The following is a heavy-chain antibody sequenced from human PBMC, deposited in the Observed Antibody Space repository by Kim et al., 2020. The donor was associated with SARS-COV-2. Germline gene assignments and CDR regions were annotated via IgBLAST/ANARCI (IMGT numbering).Heavy chain of an antibody. D-gene: IGHD2-15*01. J-gene: IGHJ4*02. V-gene: IGHV4-39*01. CDR3: VVVVVAATLDY. Sequence: SETLSLTCTVSGGSISSSSYYWGWIRQPPGKGLEWIGSIYYSGSTYYNPSLKSRVTISVDTSKNQFSLKLSSVTAADTAVYYCVVVVVAATLDYWGQGTLVTVSS. CDR1: GGSISSSSYY. CDR2: IYYSGST.